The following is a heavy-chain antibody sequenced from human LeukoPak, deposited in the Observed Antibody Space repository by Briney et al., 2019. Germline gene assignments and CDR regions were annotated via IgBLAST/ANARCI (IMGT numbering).Heavy chain of an antibody. CDR3: ARVEALTSGWYAFDY. CDR1: GYTFTSYD. Sequence: ASVKVSCKASGYTFTSYDFNWVRQATGQGLEWMGWMNPNTGNTGYPQKFQGRVTMTRNTSISTAYLELSSLRSEDTAVYYCARVEALTSGWYAFDYWGQGTLVTVSS. V-gene: IGHV1-8*01. J-gene: IGHJ4*02. CDR2: MNPNTGNT. D-gene: IGHD6-19*01.